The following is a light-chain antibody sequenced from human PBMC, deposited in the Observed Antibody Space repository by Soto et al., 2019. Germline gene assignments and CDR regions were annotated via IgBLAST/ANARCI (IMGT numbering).Light chain of an antibody. Sequence: DIQMTQSPSSLSASVGDRVTITCRASQTSATYINWYQQKSGSAPRLLIYEASGLQSGVPSRFSGSGSGTHFVLTISSLQPEDFATYFCQQSYSTPPWTFGQGTKVDIK. J-gene: IGKJ1*01. CDR3: QQSYSTPPWT. V-gene: IGKV1-39*01. CDR1: QTSATY. CDR2: EAS.